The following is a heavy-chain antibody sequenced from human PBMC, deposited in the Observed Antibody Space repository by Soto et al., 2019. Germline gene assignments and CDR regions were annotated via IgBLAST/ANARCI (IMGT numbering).Heavy chain of an antibody. V-gene: IGHV3-15*07. Sequence: EVQLVESGGGLVKPGGSLRLSCAASGFAFSNAWINWVRQAPGKGLEWVGRIKSKTDGGTTDFTAPVRARFAISRDDSNNMVYMQMISLKTEITAVYYCPTDSDISMTGVSFDYWGHGTRVTVSS. CDR1: GFAFSNAW. D-gene: IGHD3-22*01. CDR3: PTDSDISMTGVSFDY. CDR2: IKSKTDGGTT. J-gene: IGHJ4*01.